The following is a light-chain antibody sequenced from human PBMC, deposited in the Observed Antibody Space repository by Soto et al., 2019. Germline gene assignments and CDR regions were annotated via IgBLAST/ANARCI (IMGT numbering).Light chain of an antibody. CDR3: QQRTNWPST. V-gene: IGKV3-11*01. CDR1: QSVSSY. Sequence: EIVLTQSPANLSLSPGERATLSCRASQSVSSYLAWYQQKPGQAPRLLIYDASNRATGIPARFSGSGSGTDFTLTISSLEPEDFAVYYCQQRTNWPSTFGQGTLLEMK. CDR2: DAS. J-gene: IGKJ5*01.